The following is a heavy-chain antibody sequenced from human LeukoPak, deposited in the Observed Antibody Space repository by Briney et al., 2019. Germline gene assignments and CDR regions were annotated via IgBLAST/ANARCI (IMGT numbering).Heavy chain of an antibody. V-gene: IGHV4-59*12. CDR2: IYYSWST. CDR3: ARLPLDYGGTPYYFDY. J-gene: IGHJ4*02. CDR1: GGSISSYY. Sequence: SETLSLTCTVSGGSISSYYWSWMRQPPGKGLEGIGYIYYSWSTNYNPSLKSRVTISVDTSKNQFSLKLSSVTAADTAVYYCARLPLDYGGTPYYFDYWGQGTLVTVSS. D-gene: IGHD4-23*01.